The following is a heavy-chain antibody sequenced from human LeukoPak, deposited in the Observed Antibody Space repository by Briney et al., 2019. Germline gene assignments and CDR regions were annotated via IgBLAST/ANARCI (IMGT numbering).Heavy chain of an antibody. CDR2: ISGSGGST. J-gene: IGHJ4*02. V-gene: IGHV3-23*01. Sequence: GGSLRLSCAASGFTFSSYAMSWVRQAPGKGLEWVSAISGSGGSTYYADSVKGRFTISRDNSKNTLYLQMNSLGAEDTAVYYCAKVGEPSSSWFFDYWGQGTLVTVSS. CDR3: AKVGEPSSSWFFDY. D-gene: IGHD6-13*01. CDR1: GFTFSSYA.